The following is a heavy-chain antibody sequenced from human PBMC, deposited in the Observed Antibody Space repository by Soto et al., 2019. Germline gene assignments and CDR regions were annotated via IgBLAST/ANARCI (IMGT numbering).Heavy chain of an antibody. CDR2: LYYGRSA. Sequence: QVQLQESGPGLVKPSETLSLTCAVSGDSISSYYCMWIRQPPGKGLESIGYLYYGRSANYNPSLKSRVTMSVDTSMNQCSLTLSSMTAADTAVYYCALRSMAVVPEYWGQGTLVTVSS. V-gene: IGHV4-59*01. D-gene: IGHD3-22*01. J-gene: IGHJ4*02. CDR3: ALRSMAVVPEY. CDR1: GDSISSYY.